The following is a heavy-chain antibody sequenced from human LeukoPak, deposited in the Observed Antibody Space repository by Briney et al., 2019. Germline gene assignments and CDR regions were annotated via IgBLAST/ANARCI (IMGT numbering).Heavy chain of an antibody. CDR3: ARRNIYDIAAAENDY. Sequence: SETLSLTCTVSGGSISSSSYYWGWIRQPPGKGLEWIGSIYYSGSTYYNPSLKRRVTISVDTSKNQSSLKLSSVTAADTAVYYCARRNIYDIAAAENDYWGQGTLVTVSS. CDR1: GGSISSSSYY. CDR2: IYYSGST. J-gene: IGHJ4*02. D-gene: IGHD6-13*01. V-gene: IGHV4-39*01.